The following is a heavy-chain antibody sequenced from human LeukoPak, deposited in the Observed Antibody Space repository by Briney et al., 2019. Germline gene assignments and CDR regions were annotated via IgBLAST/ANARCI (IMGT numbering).Heavy chain of an antibody. CDR1: GFTFSGYG. CDR2: ITGSGTII. Sequence: PGGSLRLSCAASGFTFSGYGMHWVRQAPGKGLEWVSYITGSGTIINYADSVKGRFTISRDSAKNSLYLQMNSLRAEDTAVYYCARNLGEAYFDYWGQGTLVTVSS. D-gene: IGHD7-27*01. V-gene: IGHV3-48*04. J-gene: IGHJ4*02. CDR3: ARNLGEAYFDY.